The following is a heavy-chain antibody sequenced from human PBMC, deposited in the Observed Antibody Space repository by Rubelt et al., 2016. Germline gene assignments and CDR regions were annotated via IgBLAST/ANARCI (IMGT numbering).Heavy chain of an antibody. D-gene: IGHD1-26*01. Sequence: QVQLQQWGAGLVKPSETLSLTCAVYGGSSSGYSWTWIRQPPGKGLEWLGEIDHSGNTDYIPSLKSRVSISVDTSKKQIPLKMSSVTAADTAVYYCARHDTGSFLFDFWGQGTPVTVSS. CDR3: ARHDTGSFLFDF. CDR1: GGSSSGYS. V-gene: IGHV4-34*01. CDR2: IDHSGNT. J-gene: IGHJ4*02.